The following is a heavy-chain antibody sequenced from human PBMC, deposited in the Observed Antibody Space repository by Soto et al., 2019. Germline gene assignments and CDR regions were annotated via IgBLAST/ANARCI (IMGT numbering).Heavy chain of an antibody. D-gene: IGHD5-18*01. J-gene: IGHJ4*02. Sequence: PSETLSLTCTVSGGSISSYYLSWIRQPPGKGLEWIGYIYYTGSTNYNPSLKSRVTISVDTSKNQFSLKVSSVTAADTAVYYCARHRDSYGSGDFDYWGQGTLVTVSS. V-gene: IGHV4-59*08. CDR1: GGSISSYY. CDR3: ARHRDSYGSGDFDY. CDR2: IYYTGST.